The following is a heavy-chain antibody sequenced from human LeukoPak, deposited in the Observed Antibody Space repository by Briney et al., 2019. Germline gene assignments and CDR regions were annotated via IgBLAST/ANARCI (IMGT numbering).Heavy chain of an antibody. CDR3: ARATENYIWGSYRIDAFDI. CDR1: GGSISSYY. J-gene: IGHJ3*02. Sequence: ETSETLSLTCTVSGGSISSYYWSWIRQPPGKGLEWIGYIYYSGSTNYNPSLKSRVTISVDTSKNQFSLKLSSVTAADTAVYYCARATENYIWGSYRIDAFDIWGQGTMVTVSS. CDR2: IYYSGST. D-gene: IGHD3-16*02. V-gene: IGHV4-59*01.